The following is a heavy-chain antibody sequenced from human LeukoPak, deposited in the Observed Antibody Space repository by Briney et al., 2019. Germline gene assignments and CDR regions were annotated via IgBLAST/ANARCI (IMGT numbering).Heavy chain of an antibody. CDR3: ARVGDYVFDY. D-gene: IGHD3-16*01. Sequence: GGSLRLACAASGFTLSSYSMNWVRQAPGKGLEWVSSISSSSSYIYYADSVKGRFTISRDNAKNSLYLQMNSLRAEDTAVYYCARVGDYVFDYWGQGTLVTVSS. V-gene: IGHV3-21*01. J-gene: IGHJ4*02. CDR1: GFTLSSYS. CDR2: ISSSSSYI.